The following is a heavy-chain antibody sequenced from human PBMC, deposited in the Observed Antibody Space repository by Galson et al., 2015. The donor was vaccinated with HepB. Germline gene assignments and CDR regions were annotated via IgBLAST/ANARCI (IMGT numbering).Heavy chain of an antibody. Sequence: SLRLSCAASGFTFSSYAMSWVRQAPGKGLEWVSAISGSGGSTYYADSVKGRFTISRDNSKNTLYLQMNSLRAEDTAVYYCARDSRQYYDFWSGYYGSAFDIWGQGTMVTVSS. CDR2: ISGSGGST. CDR1: GFTFSSYA. CDR3: ARDSRQYYDFWSGYYGSAFDI. D-gene: IGHD3-3*01. J-gene: IGHJ3*02. V-gene: IGHV3-23*01.